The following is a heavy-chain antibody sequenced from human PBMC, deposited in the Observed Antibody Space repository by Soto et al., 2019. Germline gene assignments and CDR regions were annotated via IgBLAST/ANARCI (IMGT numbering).Heavy chain of an antibody. CDR3: AKEIEYSGKLFGGWFDP. J-gene: IGHJ5*02. CDR1: GFTFDDYA. CDR2: ISWNSGNI. D-gene: IGHD3-10*02. V-gene: IGHV3-9*01. Sequence: VQLVESGGGLVQPGRSLRLSCVASGFTFDDYAMHWVRQAPGEGLEWVSGISWNSGNIGYADSVKGRFTISRDNAKNSLYLQMNSLRAEDTALYYCAKEIEYSGKLFGGWFDPWGQGTLVTVSS.